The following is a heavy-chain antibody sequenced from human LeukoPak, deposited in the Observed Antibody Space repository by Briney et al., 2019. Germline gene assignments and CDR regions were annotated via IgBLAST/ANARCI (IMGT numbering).Heavy chain of an antibody. CDR3: ARHDYSSSSDFFYYYLDV. J-gene: IGHJ6*03. Sequence: GESLKISCRASGYRFTSYWIGWVRQMPGKGLEWMGIIYPIDSDTRYSPSFQGQVTLSVDKSINTAYLQWSSLKASDTAIYYGARHDYSSSSDFFYYYLDVWGKGTTVTVSS. CDR1: GYRFTSYW. D-gene: IGHD6-6*01. CDR2: IYPIDSDT. V-gene: IGHV5-51*01.